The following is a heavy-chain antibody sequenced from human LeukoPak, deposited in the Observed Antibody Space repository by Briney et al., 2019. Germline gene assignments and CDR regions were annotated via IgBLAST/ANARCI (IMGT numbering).Heavy chain of an antibody. CDR1: GFTFTGYG. CDR2: ISGDSATT. J-gene: IGHJ3*02. D-gene: IGHD6-19*01. CDR3: ARGRVGQWLVDAFDI. V-gene: IGHV3-21*01. Sequence: GGTLRLSCAASGFTFTGYGMGWVRQAPGKGLEWVSVISGDSATTYYADSLKGRFTISRNNAKNSLYLHIDSLRAEDTAVYYCARGRVGQWLVDAFDIWGQGTMVTVSS.